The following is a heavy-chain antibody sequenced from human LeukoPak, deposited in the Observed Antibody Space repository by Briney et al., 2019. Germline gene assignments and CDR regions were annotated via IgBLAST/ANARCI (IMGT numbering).Heavy chain of an antibody. Sequence: SETLSLTCAVYGGSFSGYYWSWIRQPPGKGLESFGEINHSGSTDYNPSLKSRVTISVDTSKNQFSLKLSSVTAADTAVYYCARKGSLFWSGYRNYWYFDLWGRGTLVTVSS. V-gene: IGHV4-34*01. CDR1: GGSFSGYY. CDR2: INHSGST. D-gene: IGHD3-3*01. J-gene: IGHJ2*01. CDR3: ARKGSLFWSGYRNYWYFDL.